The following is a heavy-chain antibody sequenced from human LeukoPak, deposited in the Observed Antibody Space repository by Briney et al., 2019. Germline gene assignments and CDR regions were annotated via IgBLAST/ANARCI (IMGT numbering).Heavy chain of an antibody. Sequence: SETLSLTCTVSGYSISSGYYWGWIRQSPGKGLEWIGSIYHRGNTYYNPPLKSRVTISVDTSKNQFSLKLSSVTAADTAVYYCARSRGSKWGVDYWGQGTLVTVSS. CDR3: ARSRGSKWGVDY. J-gene: IGHJ4*02. CDR1: GYSISSGYY. V-gene: IGHV4-38-2*02. CDR2: IYHRGNT. D-gene: IGHD1-26*01.